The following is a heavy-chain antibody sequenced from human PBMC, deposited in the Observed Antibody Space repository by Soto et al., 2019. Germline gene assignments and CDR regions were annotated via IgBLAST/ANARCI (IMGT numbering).Heavy chain of an antibody. J-gene: IGHJ3*02. V-gene: IGHV3-23*01. Sequence: PGGSLRLSCAASGFTFSSYAMSWVRQAPGKGLEWVSAISGSGGSTYYADSVKGRFTISRDNSKNTLYLQMNSLRAEDTAVYYCAKDHPTYYDLWSGYYPAHDAFDIWGQGTMITVSS. CDR3: AKDHPTYYDLWSGYYPAHDAFDI. CDR1: GFTFSSYA. D-gene: IGHD3-3*01. CDR2: ISGSGGST.